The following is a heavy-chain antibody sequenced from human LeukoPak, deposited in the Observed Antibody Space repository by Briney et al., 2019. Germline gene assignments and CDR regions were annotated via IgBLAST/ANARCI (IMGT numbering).Heavy chain of an antibody. CDR2: IIPIFGTA. CDR3: ARGHYDILTGLRNFDY. J-gene: IGHJ4*02. V-gene: IGHV1-69*13. Sequence: GASVKVSCKASGGTFSSYAISWVRQAPGQGLEWMGGIIPIFGTANYAQKFQGRVTITADESTSTAYMELSSLRSEDTAVYYCARGHYDILTGLRNFDYWGQGTLVTVSS. D-gene: IGHD3-9*01. CDR1: GGTFSSYA.